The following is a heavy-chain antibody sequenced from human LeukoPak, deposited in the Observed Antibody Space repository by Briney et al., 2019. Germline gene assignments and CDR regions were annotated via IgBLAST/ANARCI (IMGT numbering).Heavy chain of an antibody. CDR2: IYHSGST. J-gene: IGHJ4*02. CDR3: ARAHSGYSYGFDY. V-gene: IGHV4-30-2*01. D-gene: IGHD5-18*01. CDR1: GVSISSGGYS. Sequence: PSQTLSLTCAVSGVSISSGGYSWSWMPPPTGKGLVWIGYIYHSGSTYYNPSLKSRVTISVDRSKNQFSLKLSSVTAADTAVYYCARAHSGYSYGFDYWGQGTLVTVSS.